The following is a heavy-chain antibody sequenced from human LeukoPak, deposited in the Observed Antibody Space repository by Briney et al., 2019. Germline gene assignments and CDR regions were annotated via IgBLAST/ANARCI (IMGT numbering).Heavy chain of an antibody. CDR1: GFTFSSYA. Sequence: GGSLRLSCAASGFTFSSYATHWVRQAPGKGLEYVSAISSNGGSTYYANSVKGRFTISRDNSKNTLYLQMGSLRAEDMAVYYCARDQYYDFWSGLNWFDPWGQGTLVTVSS. CDR2: ISSNGGST. V-gene: IGHV3-64*01. CDR3: ARDQYYDFWSGLNWFDP. D-gene: IGHD3-3*01. J-gene: IGHJ5*02.